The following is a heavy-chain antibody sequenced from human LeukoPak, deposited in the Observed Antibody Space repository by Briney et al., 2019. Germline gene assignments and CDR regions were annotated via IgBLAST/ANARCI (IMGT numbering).Heavy chain of an antibody. V-gene: IGHV4-39*01. J-gene: IGHJ5*02. CDR2: IYYSGST. CDR3: ARHHALDYYGSGSYYYGWFDP. Sequence: SETLSLTCTVSGGSISSSSYYWGWIRQPPGKGLEWIGSIYYSGSTYYNPSLKSRVTISVGTSKNQFSLKLSSVTAADTAVYYCARHHALDYYGSGSYYYGWFDPWGQGTLVTVSS. D-gene: IGHD3-10*01. CDR1: GGSISSSSYY.